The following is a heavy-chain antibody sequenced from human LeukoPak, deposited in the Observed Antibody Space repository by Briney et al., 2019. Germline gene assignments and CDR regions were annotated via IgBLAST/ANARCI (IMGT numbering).Heavy chain of an antibody. CDR3: AKAAGMGDNYYNFYFDY. V-gene: IGHV3-23*01. D-gene: IGHD5-24*01. J-gene: IGHJ4*02. CDR1: GFTFSNYA. CDR2: ISASGGKT. Sequence: PGGSLRLSRAAPGFTFSNYALSWGRQAPGEGLGWGSAISASGGKTYYADSVKGRFTISRDNSKNTLYLQMNSLRAEDTAIYYCAKAAGMGDNYYNFYFDYWGQGTLVTVSS.